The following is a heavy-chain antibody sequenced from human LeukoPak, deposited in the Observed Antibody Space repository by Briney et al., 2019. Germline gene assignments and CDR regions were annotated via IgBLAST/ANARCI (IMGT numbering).Heavy chain of an antibody. CDR3: ARIRRGVAPDGYMDV. CDR2: ISGSGGST. V-gene: IGHV3-23*01. D-gene: IGHD3-10*01. J-gene: IGHJ6*03. CDR1: GLTFSSCA. Sequence: GGSLRLSCAASGLTFSSCAMSWVRQAPGKGLEWVSAISGSGGSTYYADSVKGRFTISRDNSTNTLYLQMNSLRAEDTAVYYCARIRRGVAPDGYMDVWGKGTTVTVSS.